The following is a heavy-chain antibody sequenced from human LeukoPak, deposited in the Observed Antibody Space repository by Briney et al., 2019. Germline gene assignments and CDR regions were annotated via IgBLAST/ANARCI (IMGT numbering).Heavy chain of an antibody. J-gene: IGHJ4*02. Sequence: GGSLRLPCAASGFTVSSNYMSWVRQAPGKGLEWVSVIYSGGSTYYADSVKGRFTISRDNSKNTLYLQMNSLRAEDTAVYYCARGPIAAAGIFDYWGQGTLVTVSS. V-gene: IGHV3-53*01. CDR2: IYSGGST. CDR3: ARGPIAAAGIFDY. D-gene: IGHD6-13*01. CDR1: GFTVSSNY.